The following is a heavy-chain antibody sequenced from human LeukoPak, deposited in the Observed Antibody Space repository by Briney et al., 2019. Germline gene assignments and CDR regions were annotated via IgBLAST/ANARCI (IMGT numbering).Heavy chain of an antibody. CDR2: IYPGDSDT. D-gene: IGHD3-22*01. CDR3: ARGTMIVVYQFDY. CDR1: GYSFTNYW. V-gene: IGHV5-51*01. Sequence: GESLKISCKGSGYSFTNYWIGWVRQMPGKGLEWMGIIYPGDSDTRYSPSFQGQVTISADKSISTAYLQWSSLKASDTAMYYCARGTMIVVYQFDYWGQGTLVTVSS. J-gene: IGHJ4*02.